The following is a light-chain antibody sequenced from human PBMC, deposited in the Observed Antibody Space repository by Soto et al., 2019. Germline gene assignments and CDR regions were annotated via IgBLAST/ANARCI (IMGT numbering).Light chain of an antibody. CDR2: GNS. Sequence: QSLLTQPPSVSGAPGQRVTISCTGSSCNIGAGYDVHWYQQLPGTAPKLLIYGNSNRPSGVPDRFSGSKSGTSASLAITGLQAEDEADYYCQSYDSSLSVLYVFGTGTKLTVL. CDR1: SCNIGAGYD. V-gene: IGLV1-40*01. CDR3: QSYDSSLSVLYV. J-gene: IGLJ1*01.